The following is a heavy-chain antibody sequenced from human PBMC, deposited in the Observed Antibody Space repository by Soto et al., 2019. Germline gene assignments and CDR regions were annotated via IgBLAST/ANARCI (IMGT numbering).Heavy chain of an antibody. CDR3: ASSGDSSGYYYGSTGGYFDY. V-gene: IGHV3-33*01. CDR1: GFTFSSYG. Sequence: QVQLVESGGGVVQPGRSLRLSCAASGFTFSSYGMHWVRQAPGKGLEWVAVIWYDGSNKYYADSVKGRFTISRDNSKNTLYLQMNSLRAEDTAVYYCASSGDSSGYYYGSTGGYFDYWGQGTLVTVSS. D-gene: IGHD3-22*01. J-gene: IGHJ4*02. CDR2: IWYDGSNK.